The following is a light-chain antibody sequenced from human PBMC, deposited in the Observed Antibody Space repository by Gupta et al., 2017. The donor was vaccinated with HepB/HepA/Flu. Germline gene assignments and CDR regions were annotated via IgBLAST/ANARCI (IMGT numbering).Light chain of an antibody. V-gene: IGLV10-54*04. CDR1: SNNVGNQG. Sequence: QAGLTQPPSVSKALRQTATLTCTGNSNNVGNQGAAWLQQHQGHPPKLLSYMNNNRPSGISERFSASRSGNTASLTISGLQTEDEADYYWSTGESSRSYWVFGGGTKRTVL. J-gene: IGLJ3*02. CDR2: MNN. CDR3: STGESSRSYWV.